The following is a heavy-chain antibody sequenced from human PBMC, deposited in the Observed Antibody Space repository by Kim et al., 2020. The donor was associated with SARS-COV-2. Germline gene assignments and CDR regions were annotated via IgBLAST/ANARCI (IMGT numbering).Heavy chain of an antibody. J-gene: IGHJ4*02. CDR2: VRDKAKSYTT. Sequence: GGSLRLSCAASGFTFSDHYMDWVRQVPGKGLEWVGRVRDKAKSYTTEYAASVKGRFTISRDDSKNSLYLQMNSLKTEDTAVYYCANLIIGGRPYVYWGQGTLVTVSS. D-gene: IGHD1-20*01. CDR3: ANLIIGGRPYVY. CDR1: GFTFSDHY. V-gene: IGHV3-72*01.